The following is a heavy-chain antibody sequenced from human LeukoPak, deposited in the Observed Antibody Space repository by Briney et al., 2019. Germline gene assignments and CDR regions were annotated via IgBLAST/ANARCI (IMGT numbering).Heavy chain of an antibody. J-gene: IGHJ3*02. V-gene: IGHV4-39*07. Sequence: SETLSLTCTVSGGSISSSSYYWGWIRQPPGKGLEWIGSIYYSGSTYYNPSLKSRVTISVDTSKNQFSLKLNSVTAADTAGYYCARDPTLVPDDDAFDIWGQGTVVTVSS. CDR1: GGSISSSSYY. CDR2: IYYSGST. D-gene: IGHD4-23*01. CDR3: ARDPTLVPDDDAFDI.